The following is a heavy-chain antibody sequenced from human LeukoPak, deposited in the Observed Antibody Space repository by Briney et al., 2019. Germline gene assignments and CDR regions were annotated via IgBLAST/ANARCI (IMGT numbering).Heavy chain of an antibody. CDR1: GGSFSGYY. Sequence: SETLSLTCAVYGGSFSGYYWSWIRQPPGKGLEWIGYIYYSGSTNYNPSLKSRVTISVDTSKNQFSLKLSSVTAADTAVYYCARLPDYYMDVWGKGTTVTVSS. CDR3: ARLPDYYMDV. J-gene: IGHJ6*03. V-gene: IGHV4-59*01. CDR2: IYYSGST.